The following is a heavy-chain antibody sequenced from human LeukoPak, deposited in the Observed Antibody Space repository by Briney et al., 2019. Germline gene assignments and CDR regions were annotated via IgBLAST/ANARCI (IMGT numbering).Heavy chain of an antibody. J-gene: IGHJ3*02. CDR1: GYSVSSGYY. D-gene: IGHD6-19*01. Sequence: SETLSLTCAVSGYSVSSGYYWGWIRQPPGKGLEWIGSIYHSGSTYYNPSLKSRVTISVDTSKNQFSLKLSSVTAADTAVYYCARRLEYSSGWYGNDAFDIWGQGTMVTVSS. CDR3: ARRLEYSSGWYGNDAFDI. V-gene: IGHV4-38-2*01. CDR2: IYHSGST.